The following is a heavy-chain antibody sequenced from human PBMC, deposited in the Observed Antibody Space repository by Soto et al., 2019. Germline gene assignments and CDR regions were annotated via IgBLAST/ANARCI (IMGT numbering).Heavy chain of an antibody. CDR1: GFTFSSYG. V-gene: IGHV3-30*03. CDR3: ATDRGVGHASVPYS. CDR2: ISYDGSLQ. D-gene: IGHD3-10*01. J-gene: IGHJ4*02. Sequence: QAQLVESGGGVVQPGRSLRLSCAASGFTFSSYGMHWARQAPGTGLEWVAVISYDGSLQHYADSVKGRFTISRDNSKNMLILQMNSLRAEDTAVYYCATDRGVGHASVPYSWGPGTLVSVSS.